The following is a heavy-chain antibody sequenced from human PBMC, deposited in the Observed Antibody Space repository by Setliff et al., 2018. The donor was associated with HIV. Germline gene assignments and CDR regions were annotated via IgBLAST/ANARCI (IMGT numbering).Heavy chain of an antibody. J-gene: IGHJ3*02. V-gene: IGHV2-5*02. CDR3: ARRTPPGTSDALDI. Sequence: SGPTLVNPTQTLTLTCDFSGFSLATDGVAVGWIRQPPGKGPEWLALIYWDGDKRYNPSLKDRLTITKATSNNHVVLTMTNMDPVDTAMYYCARRTPPGTSDALDIWGQGTMVTVSS. D-gene: IGHD2-15*01. CDR1: GFSLATDGVA. CDR2: IYWDGDK.